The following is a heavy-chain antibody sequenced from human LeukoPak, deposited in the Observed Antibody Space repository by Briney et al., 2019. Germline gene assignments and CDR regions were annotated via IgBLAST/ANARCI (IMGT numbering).Heavy chain of an antibody. V-gene: IGHV3-9*01. Sequence: GGSLRLSCAASGFTFDDYAMHWVRQAPGKGLEWVSGISWNSGSMGYADSVKGRFTISRDNAKNSLYLQMNSLRAEDTALYYCAKDSNHYYYDSSGYSGNFDYWGQGTLVTVSS. CDR2: ISWNSGSM. J-gene: IGHJ4*02. CDR3: AKDSNHYYYDSSGYSGNFDY. D-gene: IGHD3-22*01. CDR1: GFTFDDYA.